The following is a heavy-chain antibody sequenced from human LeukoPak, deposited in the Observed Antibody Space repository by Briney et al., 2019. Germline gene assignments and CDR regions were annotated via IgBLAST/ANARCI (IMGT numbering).Heavy chain of an antibody. CDR3: ARGTGHSGILDY. J-gene: IGHJ4*02. Sequence: GGSLRLSCAASGFTFSSYAMHWVRQAPGKGLEWVAVISYDGSNKYYADSVKGRFTISRDNSKNTLYLQMNSLRAEDTAVYYCARGTGHSGILDYWGQGTLVTVSS. CDR2: ISYDGSNK. CDR1: GFTFSSYA. D-gene: IGHD1-26*01. V-gene: IGHV3-30-3*01.